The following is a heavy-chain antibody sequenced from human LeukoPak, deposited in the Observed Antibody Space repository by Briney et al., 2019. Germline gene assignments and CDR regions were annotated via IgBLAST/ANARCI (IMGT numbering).Heavy chain of an antibody. CDR2: INHSRGT. CDR3: ARGLGEGYPDS. Sequence: SETLSLTCAVHGGSFNGFYWTWMRQAPGKGPEWIGEINHSRGTSYTASLWSRVTISQDTSKNQFSLKLTSVTAADTAMYYCARGLGEGYPDSWGQGTLVIVSS. D-gene: IGHD5-24*01. CDR1: GGSFNGFY. J-gene: IGHJ4*02. V-gene: IGHV4-34*01.